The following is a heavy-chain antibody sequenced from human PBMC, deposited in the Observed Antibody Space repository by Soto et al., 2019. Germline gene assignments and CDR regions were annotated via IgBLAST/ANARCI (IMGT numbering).Heavy chain of an antibody. V-gene: IGHV4-59*01. J-gene: IGHJ4*02. Sequence: SETLSLTCTVSGGSISSYYWSWIRQPPGKGLEWIGYIYYSGSTNYNPSLKSRVTISVDTSKNQFSLKLSPVTAADTAVYYCARLRITMVRGVINGDYYFDYWGQGTLVTVSS. CDR1: GGSISSYY. CDR2: IYYSGST. CDR3: ARLRITMVRGVINGDYYFDY. D-gene: IGHD3-10*01.